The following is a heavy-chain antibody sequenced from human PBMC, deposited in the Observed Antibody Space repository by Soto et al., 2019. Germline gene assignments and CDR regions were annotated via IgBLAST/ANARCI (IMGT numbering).Heavy chain of an antibody. Sequence: PWGSMKLARAASGDTFSNSWMSLVRQAPGKGLEWVGRIKSKTDGGTTDYAAPVKGRFTISRDDSKNTLYLQMNSLKTEDTAVYYCTTDGMGAIAAAGTDAFDIWGQGTMVTVSS. D-gene: IGHD6-13*01. J-gene: IGHJ3*02. CDR3: TTDGMGAIAAAGTDAFDI. CDR1: GDTFSNSW. CDR2: IKSKTDGGTT. V-gene: IGHV3-15*01.